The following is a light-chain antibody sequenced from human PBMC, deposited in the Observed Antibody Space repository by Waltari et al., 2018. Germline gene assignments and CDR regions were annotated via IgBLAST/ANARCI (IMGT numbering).Light chain of an antibody. CDR2: RSY. CDR3: ATWDDSLNGVV. J-gene: IGLJ2*01. CDR1: GSNIGDYS. V-gene: IGLV1-44*01. Sequence: QSVLTQPPSASGSPGQRVTISCSGGGSNIGDYSVKWYQHFPGTAPKLLIYRSYQRTSGVPDRFSGSKSGTSASLAISGLQSEDEADYYCATWDDSLNGVVFGGGTKLTVL.